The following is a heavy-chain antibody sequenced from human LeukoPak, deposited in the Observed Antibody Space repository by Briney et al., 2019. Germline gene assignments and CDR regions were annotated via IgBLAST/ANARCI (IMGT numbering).Heavy chain of an antibody. CDR3: ARGDWELLTHSDY. V-gene: IGHV3-23*01. J-gene: IGHJ4*02. CDR1: GFTFSSYA. D-gene: IGHD1-26*01. CDR2: ISGSGGST. Sequence: GGSLRLSCAASGFTFSSYAMSWVRQAPGKGLEWVSAISGSGGSTYYADSVKGRFTISRDNSKNTLYLQMNSLRAEDTAIYYCARGDWELLTHSDYWGQGILVTVSS.